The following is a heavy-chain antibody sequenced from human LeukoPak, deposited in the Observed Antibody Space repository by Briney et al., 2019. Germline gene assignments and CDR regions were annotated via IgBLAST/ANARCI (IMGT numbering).Heavy chain of an antibody. D-gene: IGHD6-13*01. J-gene: IGHJ4*02. CDR1: GFSVSSNH. CDR3: AKDLRYSNTWFPFDY. Sequence: PGGSLRLSCAASGFSVSSNHMSWVRQAPGMGLEWVSLLYTDGTTHYADAVKGRFTISRDNSKKTLYLQMNSLRTEDTAEYYCAKDLRYSNTWFPFDYWGQGTLVTVSS. V-gene: IGHV3-53*01. CDR2: LYTDGTT.